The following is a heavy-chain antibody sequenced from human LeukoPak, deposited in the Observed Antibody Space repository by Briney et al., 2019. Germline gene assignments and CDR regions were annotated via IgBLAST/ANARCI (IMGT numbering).Heavy chain of an antibody. J-gene: IGHJ4*02. V-gene: IGHV3-23*01. CDR2: ISGSGAGT. D-gene: IGHD3-22*01. Sequence: GGSLRLSCAASGFTFSSYAMSWVRQAPGKGLEWVSGISGSGAGTYYADSVKGRFTISRDNSKNTLYLQMNSLRAEDTAVYYCANSYYYDSSGWSFDYWGQGTLVTVSS. CDR1: GFTFSSYA. CDR3: ANSYYYDSSGWSFDY.